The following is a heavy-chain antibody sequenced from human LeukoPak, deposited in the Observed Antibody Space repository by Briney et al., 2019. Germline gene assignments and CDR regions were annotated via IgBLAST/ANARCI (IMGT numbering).Heavy chain of an antibody. CDR2: MTANSGDT. D-gene: IGHD2-15*01. J-gene: IGHJ1*01. CDR1: VYTFGNYE. V-gene: IGHV1-8*01. Sequence: ASVKVSCKASVYTFGNYEINWVRQAPGQGLEWMGWMTANSGDTGYPEKFRGRVTMTRDTSVSTAYMELNSLRSEDTAVYYCARVNCSGHACYTADFLQHWGQGTLITVSS. CDR3: ARVNCSGHACYTADFLQH.